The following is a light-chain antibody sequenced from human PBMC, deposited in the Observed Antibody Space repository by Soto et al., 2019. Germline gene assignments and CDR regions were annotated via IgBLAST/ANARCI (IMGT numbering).Light chain of an antibody. Sequence: QSVLTQPPSASGTPGQRVTISCSGSSSNIGTNTVNWYQHLPGSAPKLLIYSNNQRPSGVPVRFSGSKSGTSASLAISGLQHDDEADYYCEAWDGSLNVVLFGGGTKLTVL. J-gene: IGLJ2*01. CDR3: EAWDGSLNVVL. CDR1: SSNIGTNT. CDR2: SNN. V-gene: IGLV1-44*01.